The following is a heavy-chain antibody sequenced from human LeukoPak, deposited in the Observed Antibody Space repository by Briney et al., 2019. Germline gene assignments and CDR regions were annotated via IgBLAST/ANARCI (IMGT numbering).Heavy chain of an antibody. Sequence: GGSLRLSCAASGFTFSSYGMHWVRQAPGKGLEWVTFIRYDGNNIYYADSVKGRFTISRDNSKNTLYLQMSSLRAEDTAVYYCAEPTGTYFDYWGQGALVTVSS. V-gene: IGHV3-30*02. D-gene: IGHD1-1*01. CDR3: AEPTGTYFDY. CDR1: GFTFSSYG. J-gene: IGHJ4*02. CDR2: IRYDGNNI.